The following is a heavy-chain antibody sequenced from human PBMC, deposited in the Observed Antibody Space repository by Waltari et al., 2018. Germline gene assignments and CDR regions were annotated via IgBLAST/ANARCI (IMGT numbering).Heavy chain of an antibody. CDR1: GFTFRNYY. D-gene: IGHD6-6*01. V-gene: IGHV3-74*01. Sequence: EVQLVESGGGLVQPGASLRLSCAASGFTFRNYYTHWVRQGPGKGLVWISRINNGGGSSTTYADSVKGRFTISKDNAKNTVYLQMNSLRAEDTAVYHCARGGQLALDYWGQGTLVTVSS. J-gene: IGHJ4*02. CDR3: ARGGQLALDY. CDR2: INNGGGSST.